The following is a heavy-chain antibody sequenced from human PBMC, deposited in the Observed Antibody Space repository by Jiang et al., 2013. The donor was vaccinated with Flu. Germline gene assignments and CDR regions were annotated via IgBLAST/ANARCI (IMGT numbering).Heavy chain of an antibody. Sequence: KPTQTLTLTCTFSGFSFNTHGVGVGWIRQPPRKALEWLALIYWDDEKRYSPSLKSRLTITKDTSKNQVVLTMTNVDPVDTATYYCARVREGSQRGYFDYWGQGTLVTVSS. D-gene: IGHD1-1*01. CDR2: IYWDDEK. J-gene: IGHJ4*02. V-gene: IGHV2-5*02. CDR1: GFSFNTHGVG. CDR3: ARVREGSQRGYFDY.